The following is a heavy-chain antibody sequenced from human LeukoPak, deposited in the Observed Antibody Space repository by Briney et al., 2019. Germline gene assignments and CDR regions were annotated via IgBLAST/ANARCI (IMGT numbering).Heavy chain of an antibody. J-gene: IGHJ4*02. CDR1: GFTFNNYA. D-gene: IGHD3-10*01. CDR2: ISGSDAGT. CDR3: ARGGVVRGVEFDY. V-gene: IGHV3-23*01. Sequence: GGSLRLSCAASGFTFNNYAMSWVRQAPGKGLEWVSAISGSDAGTYYADSVKGRFTISRDNSKNTLYLQMNSLRAEDTAVYYCARGGVVRGVEFDYWGQGTLVTVSS.